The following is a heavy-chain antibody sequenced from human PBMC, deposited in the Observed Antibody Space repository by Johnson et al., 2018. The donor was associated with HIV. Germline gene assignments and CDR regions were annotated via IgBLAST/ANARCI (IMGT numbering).Heavy chain of an antibody. CDR2: IWYDGSNK. CDR1: GFSVSSNY. D-gene: IGHD2-21*02. CDR3: AKDLVVTAPGAFDI. Sequence: QMLLVESGGGVVQPGGSLRLSCAASGFSVSSNYMSWVRQAPGKGLEWVAVIWYDGSNKYYADSVKGRFTISRDNSKNTLYLQMSSLRAEDTAVYYCAKDLVVTAPGAFDIWGQGTMVTVSS. V-gene: IGHV3-30*02. J-gene: IGHJ3*02.